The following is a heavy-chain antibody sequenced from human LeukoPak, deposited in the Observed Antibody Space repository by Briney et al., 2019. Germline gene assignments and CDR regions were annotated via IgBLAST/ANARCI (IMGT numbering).Heavy chain of an antibody. D-gene: IGHD3-10*01. J-gene: IGHJ6*02. Sequence: GGSLRLSSAACGFTFSNYWMHWVRQAPGKGLVWITRIDSNGISTTYVDSVKGRFTISRDNAKKTLYLQMNSLRAEDTAVYYCARDRTAWFGDLLIGYGMDVWGQGTTVTVSS. V-gene: IGHV3-74*03. CDR1: GFTFSNYW. CDR2: IDSNGIST. CDR3: ARDRTAWFGDLLIGYGMDV.